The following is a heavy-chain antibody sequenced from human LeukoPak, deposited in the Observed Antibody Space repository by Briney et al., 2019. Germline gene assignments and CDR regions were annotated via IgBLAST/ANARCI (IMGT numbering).Heavy chain of an antibody. Sequence: GASVKASCKASGYTFTSYYMHWVRQAPGQGLEWMGIINPSGGSTSYAQKFQGRVTMTRDTSTSTVYMELSSLRSEDTAVYYCAREHRQQLVSDYWGQGTLVTVSS. D-gene: IGHD6-13*01. CDR1: GYTFTSYY. V-gene: IGHV1-46*01. CDR2: INPSGGST. CDR3: AREHRQQLVSDY. J-gene: IGHJ4*02.